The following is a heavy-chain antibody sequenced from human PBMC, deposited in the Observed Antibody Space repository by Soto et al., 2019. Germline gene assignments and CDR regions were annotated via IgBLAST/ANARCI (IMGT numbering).Heavy chain of an antibody. CDR3: ASRTRYYGMDV. V-gene: IGHV3-23*01. J-gene: IGHJ6*02. CDR1: GFTFTNYA. D-gene: IGHD2-2*01. Sequence: GGSLRLSCAASGFTFTNYAMNWVRQAPGKGLEWVSTISASGGTTYYTDSVKGRFTISRDNSKKTLYLQMNGLRTEDTGVYYCASRTRYYGMDVWGQGTTVTVS. CDR2: ISASGGTT.